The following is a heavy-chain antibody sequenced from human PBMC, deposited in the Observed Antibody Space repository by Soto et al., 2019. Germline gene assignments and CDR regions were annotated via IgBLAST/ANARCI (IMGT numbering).Heavy chain of an antibody. D-gene: IGHD5-12*01. V-gene: IGHV4-34*01. CDR1: GGYFCGYY. J-gene: IGHJ5*02. CDR2: INHSGST. CDR3: ARGAGGYDYMWLDP. Sequence: SETLSLTCAVYGGYFCGYYWSWIRQPPGKGLEWIGEINHSGSTNYNPSLKSRVTISVDTSKNQFSLKLSSVTAADTAVYYCARGAGGYDYMWLDPWGQGTLVTLSS.